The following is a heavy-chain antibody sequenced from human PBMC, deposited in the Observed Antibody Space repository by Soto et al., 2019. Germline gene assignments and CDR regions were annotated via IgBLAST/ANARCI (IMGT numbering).Heavy chain of an antibody. CDR1: GFTFSSYA. Sequence: GGSLRLSCAASGFTFSSYAMSWVRQAPGKGLEWVSAISGSGGSTYYADSVKGRFTISRDNSKNTLYLQMNSLRAEDTAVYYCAKDYDFWSGYSLYGMDVWGQGTTVTVSS. J-gene: IGHJ6*02. D-gene: IGHD3-3*01. V-gene: IGHV3-23*01. CDR3: AKDYDFWSGYSLYGMDV. CDR2: ISGSGGST.